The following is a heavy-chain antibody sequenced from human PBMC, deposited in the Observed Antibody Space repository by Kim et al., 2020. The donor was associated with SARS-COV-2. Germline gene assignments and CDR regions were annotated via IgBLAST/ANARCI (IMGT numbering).Heavy chain of an antibody. CDR2: INPKTGAT. D-gene: IGHD3-22*01. CDR3: TVYYSDTSESEPFDY. CDR1: GYTFTGYY. Sequence: ASVKVSCKSSGYTFTGYYLHWVRQAPGQGLEYMGRINPKTGATNYAQKFQGRVTMNRDTSTSSAYMELRSLTHDDTAVYYCTVYYSDTSESEPFDYWGQG. V-gene: IGHV1-2*06. J-gene: IGHJ4*02.